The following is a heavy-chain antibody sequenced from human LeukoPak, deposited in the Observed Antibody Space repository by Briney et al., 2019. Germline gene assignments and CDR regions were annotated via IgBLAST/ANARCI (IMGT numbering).Heavy chain of an antibody. CDR1: GFTVSDNH. D-gene: IGHD1-26*01. CDR3: ARGSGGASAGHY. Sequence: GGSLRLSCAASGFTVSDNHMGWVRQAPGKGLEWVSVIYSDGNTYYEDSVKGRFTISRDKSKNTLYLQMNRLRAEDTAVYYCARGSGGASAGHYWGQGALVTVS. J-gene: IGHJ4*01. V-gene: IGHV3-53*01. CDR2: IYSDGNT.